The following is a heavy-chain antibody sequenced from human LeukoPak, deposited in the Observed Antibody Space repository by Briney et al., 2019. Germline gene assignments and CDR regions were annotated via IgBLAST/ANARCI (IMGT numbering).Heavy chain of an antibody. CDR3: ARMMKPLYYFDY. CDR1: GGSFSGYY. J-gene: IGHJ4*02. CDR2: INHSGST. Sequence: SETLSLTCAVYGGSFSGYYWSWIRQPPGKGLEWIGEINHSGSTNYNPSLKSRVTISVDTSKNQFSLKLSSVTAADTAVYYCARMMKPLYYFDYWGQGTLVTVSS. D-gene: IGHD3-16*01. V-gene: IGHV4-34*01.